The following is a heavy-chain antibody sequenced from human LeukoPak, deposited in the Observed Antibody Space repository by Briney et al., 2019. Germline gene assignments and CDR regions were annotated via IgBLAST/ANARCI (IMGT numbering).Heavy chain of an antibody. D-gene: IGHD2-15*01. Sequence: SETLSLTCTVSGGSISSYYWSWIRQPPGKGLEWIGYIYYSGSTNYNPSLKSRVTISVDTSKNQFPLKLSSVTAADTAVYYGARRYCSGGSCYFDYWGQGTLVTVSS. CDR1: GGSISSYY. V-gene: IGHV4-59*08. CDR2: IYYSGST. CDR3: ARRYCSGGSCYFDY. J-gene: IGHJ4*02.